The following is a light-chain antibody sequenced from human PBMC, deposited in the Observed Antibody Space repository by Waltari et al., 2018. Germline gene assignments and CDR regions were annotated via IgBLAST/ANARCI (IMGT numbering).Light chain of an antibody. CDR3: QSAAISGTYPVV. V-gene: IGLV3-25*03. CDR2: KDS. Sequence: YELTQPPSGAVSPGQTARITCSGDALPQQYAYWYQQKPGQAPVLVLYKDSERPSGIPERFSGSSSGTTVTLTISGVQAEDEPDYYCQSAAISGTYPVVFGGGTKLTVL. CDR1: ALPQQY. J-gene: IGLJ2*01.